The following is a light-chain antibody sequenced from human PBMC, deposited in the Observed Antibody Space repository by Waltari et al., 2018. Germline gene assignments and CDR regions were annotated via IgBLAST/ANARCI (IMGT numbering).Light chain of an antibody. Sequence: EVVLTQSPATLSLSPGERATLSCRASQSVGSSFLAWYQHKRGQPTRLLIYGASNRATGIPDRFSGSGSGTDFTLTISRLEPEDFAVYYCQQYGDSPTFGGGTKVEI. CDR1: QSVGSSF. V-gene: IGKV3-20*01. J-gene: IGKJ4*01. CDR2: GAS. CDR3: QQYGDSPT.